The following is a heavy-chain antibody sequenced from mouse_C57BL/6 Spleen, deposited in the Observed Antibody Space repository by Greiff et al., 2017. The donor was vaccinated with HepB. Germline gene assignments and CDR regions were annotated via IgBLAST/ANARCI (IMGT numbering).Heavy chain of an antibody. CDR3: ARPYFDV. CDR1: GYTFTSYW. V-gene: IGHV1-50*01. Sequence: QVQLQQPGAELVKPGASVKLSCKASGYTFTSYWMQWVKQRPGQGLEWIGEIDPSDSYTNYNQKFKGKATLTVDTSSSTAYMQLSSLTSEDSAVYYCARPYFDVWGTGTTVIVSS. CDR2: IDPSDSYT. J-gene: IGHJ1*03.